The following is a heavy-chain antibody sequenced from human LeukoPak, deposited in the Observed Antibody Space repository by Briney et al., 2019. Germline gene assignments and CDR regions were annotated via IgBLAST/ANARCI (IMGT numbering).Heavy chain of an antibody. Sequence: SETLSLTCTVSGYSINSGHYWGWIRQPPGKRLEWIGSIYYSGNTYYNPTLKSRITISVDTSKNQFSLNLASVTAADAAVYYCARDLGYSGFDWAPWGQGTLVTVSS. CDR1: GYSINSGHY. J-gene: IGHJ5*02. CDR3: ARDLGYSGFDWAP. CDR2: IYYSGNT. V-gene: IGHV4-38-2*02. D-gene: IGHD5-12*01.